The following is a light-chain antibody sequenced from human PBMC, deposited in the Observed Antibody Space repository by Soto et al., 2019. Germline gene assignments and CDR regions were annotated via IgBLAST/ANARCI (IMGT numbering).Light chain of an antibody. CDR3: QQYDDWPRT. CDR2: GAS. CDR1: RSVSSN. V-gene: IGKV3-15*01. Sequence: EIVMTQSPATLSVSPGERVSLSCRPSRSVSSNLAWYQHKPGQAPRLLIHGASTRAAGISARFSGSGSGTEFTLTISSLQSEDFAVYFCQQYDDWPRTFGQATKVEIK. J-gene: IGKJ1*01.